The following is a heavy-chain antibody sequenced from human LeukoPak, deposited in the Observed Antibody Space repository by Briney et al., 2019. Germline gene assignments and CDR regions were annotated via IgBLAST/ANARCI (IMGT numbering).Heavy chain of an antibody. CDR2: INHSGST. J-gene: IGHJ4*02. Sequence: SGGSLRLSCAASGFTFSSYAMSWVRQAPGKGLEWIGEINHSGSTNYNPSLKSRVTISVDTSKNQFSLKLSSVTAADTAVYYCARGPIGAAAGLGYWGQGTLVTVSS. V-gene: IGHV4-34*01. D-gene: IGHD6-13*01. CDR1: GFTFSSYA. CDR3: ARGPIGAAAGLGY.